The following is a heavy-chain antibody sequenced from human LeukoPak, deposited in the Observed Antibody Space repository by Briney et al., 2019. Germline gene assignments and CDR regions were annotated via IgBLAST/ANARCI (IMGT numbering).Heavy chain of an antibody. D-gene: IGHD1-26*01. V-gene: IGHV3-53*01. CDR2: IYSGGST. CDR1: GFTVSSNY. CDR3: ASKGSRLSGIDY. J-gene: IGHJ4*02. Sequence: GGSLRLSCAASGFTVSSNYMSWVRQAPGKGLEWVSVIYSGGSTYYADSVKGRFTISRDNSKNTLYLQMNSLRAEDTAVYYCASKGSRLSGIDYWGQGTLVTVSS.